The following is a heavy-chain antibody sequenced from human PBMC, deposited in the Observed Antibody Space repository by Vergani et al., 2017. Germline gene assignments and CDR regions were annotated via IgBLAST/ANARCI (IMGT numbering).Heavy chain of an antibody. CDR1: GGSITSSSYY. CDR3: ARTESFILRYFHWAL. CDR2: IYHSGGA. V-gene: IGHV4-39*01. D-gene: IGHD3-9*01. Sequence: QLHLQESGPGLVKHSETLSLTCTVSGGSITSSSYYWGWIRQPPGKGLEWIGNIYHSGGAYYNPSLKGRVTISVDTSKNQFSLEVTSVTAADTAIYFCARTESFILRYFHWALWGQGTLVTVSS. J-gene: IGHJ4*02.